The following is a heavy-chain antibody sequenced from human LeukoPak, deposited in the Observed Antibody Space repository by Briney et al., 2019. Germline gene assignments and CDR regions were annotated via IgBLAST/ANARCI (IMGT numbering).Heavy chain of an antibody. CDR1: GGSFSGYY. J-gene: IGHJ4*02. Sequence: PSETLSLTCAVYGGSFSGYYWSWIRQPPGKGLEWIGEINHSGSTNYNPSLKSRVTISVDTSKNQSSLKLSSVTAADTAVYYCARVVRFWYYYDSSGETTFDYWGQGTLVTVSP. V-gene: IGHV4-34*01. CDR3: ARVVRFWYYYDSSGETTFDY. CDR2: INHSGST. D-gene: IGHD3-22*01.